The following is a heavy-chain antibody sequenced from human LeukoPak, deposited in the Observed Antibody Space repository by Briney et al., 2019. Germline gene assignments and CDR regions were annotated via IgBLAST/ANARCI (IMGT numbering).Heavy chain of an antibody. V-gene: IGHV4-30-2*01. J-gene: IGHJ4*02. D-gene: IGHD3-9*01. Sequence: TSETLSLTCAVSGGSISSGGYSWSWIRQPPGKGLEWIGYIYHSGSTYYNPSLKSRVTISVDTSKNQFSLKLSSVTAADTAVYYCASSRPILRYLMPWGQGTLVTVSS. CDR1: GGSISSGGYS. CDR3: ASSRPILRYLMP. CDR2: IYHSGST.